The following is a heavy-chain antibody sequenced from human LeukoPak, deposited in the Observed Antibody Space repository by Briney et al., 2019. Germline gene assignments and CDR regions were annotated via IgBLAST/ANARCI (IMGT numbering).Heavy chain of an antibody. Sequence: PGRSLRLSCAASGFTFSSYAMHWVRQAPGKGLEWVALIWYDGSNKYYADSVKGRFTISRDNSKNTLYLQMNSLRAEDTAVFYCARDIYNRGTYYFDYWGQGTLVTVSS. CDR1: GFTFSSYA. V-gene: IGHV3-33*08. CDR2: IWYDGSNK. D-gene: IGHD1-1*01. CDR3: ARDIYNRGTYYFDY. J-gene: IGHJ4*02.